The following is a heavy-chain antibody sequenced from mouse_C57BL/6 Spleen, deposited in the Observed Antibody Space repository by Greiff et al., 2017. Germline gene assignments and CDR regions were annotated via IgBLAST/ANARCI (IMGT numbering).Heavy chain of an antibody. V-gene: IGHV1-64*01. CDR2: IHPNSGST. D-gene: IGHD1-1*01. CDR1: GYTFTSYC. J-gene: IGHJ2*01. CDR3: AISDYYGLDY. Sequence: VQLQQPGAELVKPGASVKLSCKASGYTFTSYCMHWVKQRPGQGLEWIGMIHPNSGSTNYNAKVKSKATLPLDKAPSPAYMQLSSLTSADSAVYYCAISDYYGLDYWGPGTTLTVSS.